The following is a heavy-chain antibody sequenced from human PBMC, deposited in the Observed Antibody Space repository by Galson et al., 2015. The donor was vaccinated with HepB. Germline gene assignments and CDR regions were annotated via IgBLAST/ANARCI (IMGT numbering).Heavy chain of an antibody. CDR3: ARDGDNIVVTFDS. J-gene: IGHJ4*02. Sequence: SLRLSCAASGFTFSSFAMSWVRQAPGKGPEYLPVIRGRGDITHYADSVKGRFTISRDNSKDTFYLQMSSLSADDTAVYYCARDGDNIVVTFDSWCQGTLVTVSS. V-gene: IGHV3-23*01. CDR1: GFTFSSFA. D-gene: IGHD3-10*01. CDR2: IRGRGDIT.